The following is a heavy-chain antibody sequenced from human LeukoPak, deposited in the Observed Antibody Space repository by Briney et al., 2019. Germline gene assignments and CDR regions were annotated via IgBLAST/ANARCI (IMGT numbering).Heavy chain of an antibody. J-gene: IGHJ4*02. D-gene: IGHD2-2*01. V-gene: IGHV3-21*01. CDR1: GFTFSSYS. CDR3: ARDDIVVVPAPDY. Sequence: PGGSLRLSCAASGFTFSSYSMNWVRQAPGKGLEWVSSISSSSSYIYYADSVKGRFTISRDNAKNSLCLQMNSLRAEDTAVYYCARDDIVVVPAPDYWGQGTLVTVSS. CDR2: ISSSSSYI.